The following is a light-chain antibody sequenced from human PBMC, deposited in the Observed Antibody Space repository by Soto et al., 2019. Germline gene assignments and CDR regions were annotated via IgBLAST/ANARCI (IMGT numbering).Light chain of an antibody. CDR2: GAS. CDR3: QHYGTWLWT. Sequence: EIVMTQSPATLSVSPGERATLSCRASQSVESKLAWYQQKPGQGPRLLIYGASSRATGIPGRLSRSGSATESHLTLSSLQPEDFADYYCQHYGTWLWTFGQGTKVEI. V-gene: IGKV3-15*01. J-gene: IGKJ1*01. CDR1: QSVESK.